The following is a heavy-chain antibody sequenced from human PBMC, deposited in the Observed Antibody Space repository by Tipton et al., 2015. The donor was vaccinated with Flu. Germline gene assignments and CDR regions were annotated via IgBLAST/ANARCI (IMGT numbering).Heavy chain of an antibody. Sequence: QLVQSGAEVKKPGASVKVSCKASGYTFTSYYMHWVRQAPGQGLEWMGIINPSGGSTSYAQKFQGRVTMTRDTSTSTVYMERSSLRSEDTAVYYCARQRPVAASLNYFDYWGQGTLVTVSS. CDR2: INPSGGST. CDR1: GYTFTSYY. V-gene: IGHV1-46*01. D-gene: IGHD2-15*01. CDR3: ARQRPVAASLNYFDY. J-gene: IGHJ4*02.